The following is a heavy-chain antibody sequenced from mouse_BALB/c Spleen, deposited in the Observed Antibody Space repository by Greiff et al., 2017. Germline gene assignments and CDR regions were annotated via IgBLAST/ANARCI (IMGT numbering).Heavy chain of an antibody. J-gene: IGHJ2*01. D-gene: IGHD2-1*01. Sequence: QVQLQQPGAELVKPGASVKLSCKASGYTFTSYWMHWVKQRPGQGLEWIGEINPSNGRTNYNEKFKSKATLTVDKSSSTAYMQLSSLTSEDSAVYYCARIYYGNFYFDYWGQGTTLTVSS. CDR3: ARIYYGNFYFDY. CDR1: GYTFTSYW. CDR2: INPSNGRT. V-gene: IGHV1S81*02.